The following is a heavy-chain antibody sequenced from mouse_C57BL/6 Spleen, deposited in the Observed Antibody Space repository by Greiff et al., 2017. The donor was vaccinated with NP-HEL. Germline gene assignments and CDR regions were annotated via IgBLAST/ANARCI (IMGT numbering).Heavy chain of an antibody. V-gene: IGHV1-50*01. CDR3: ARWGYNYFDY. CDR2: IDPSDSYT. Sequence: QVQLQQPGAELVKPGASVKLSCKASGYTFTSYWMQWVKQRPGQGLEWIGEIDPSDSYTNYNQKFKGKATLTVDTSSSTAYMQLSSLTSEDSAVYYCARWGYNYFDYWGQGTTLTVSS. CDR1: GYTFTSYW. D-gene: IGHD3-1*01. J-gene: IGHJ2*01.